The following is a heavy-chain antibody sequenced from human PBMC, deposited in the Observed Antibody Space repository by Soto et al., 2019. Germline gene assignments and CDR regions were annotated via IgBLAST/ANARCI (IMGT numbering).Heavy chain of an antibody. V-gene: IGHV1-8*01. J-gene: IGHJ6*03. CDR1: GYTFTSYD. D-gene: IGHD4-4*01. Sequence: ASVKVSCKASGYTFTSYDINWVRQATGQGLEWMGWMNPNSGNTGYAQKFQGRVTMTRNTSISTAYMELSSLRSEDTAVYYCARTASTTVFSYYYYYYMDVWGKGTTVTVSS. CDR2: MNPNSGNT. CDR3: ARTASTTVFSYYYYYYMDV.